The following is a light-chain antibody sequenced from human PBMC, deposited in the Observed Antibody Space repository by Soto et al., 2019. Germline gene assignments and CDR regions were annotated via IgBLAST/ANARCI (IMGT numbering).Light chain of an antibody. Sequence: QTVVTQEPSLTVSQGGTVTLTCGSSTGAVTSNHHPYWFQQKAGQAPRTLIYDTSNKHSWTPARFSGSLLGDKAALTLSGAQPEDEALYYCLLSYNAARVFGGGTKVTVL. J-gene: IGLJ2*01. CDR2: DTS. V-gene: IGLV7-46*01. CDR1: TGAVTSNHH. CDR3: LLSYNAARV.